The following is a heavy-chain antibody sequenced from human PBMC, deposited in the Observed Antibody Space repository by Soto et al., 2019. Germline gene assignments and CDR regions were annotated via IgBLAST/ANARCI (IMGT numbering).Heavy chain of an antibody. CDR3: AKARYSSAWYPIDY. V-gene: IGHV3-23*01. Sequence: GGSLRLSCAASGFTFSRFAMSWVRQVPGKGLEWVSTIGGSGESTYYADSVKGRFTISRDNSKNKLYLQMNSLRAEDTAVYYCAKARYSSAWYPIDYWGQGTLVTVSS. D-gene: IGHD6-19*01. CDR2: IGGSGEST. J-gene: IGHJ4*02. CDR1: GFTFSRFA.